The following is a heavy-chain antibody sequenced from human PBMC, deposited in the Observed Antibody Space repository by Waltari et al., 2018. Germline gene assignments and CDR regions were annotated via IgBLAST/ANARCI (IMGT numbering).Heavy chain of an antibody. D-gene: IGHD3-3*01. V-gene: IGHV4-39*02. J-gene: IGHJ4*02. CDR1: GGSISSSRYY. CDR2: IYYSGST. Sequence: QLQLQESGPGLVKPSETLSLTCTVSGGSISSSRYYWGWIRQPPGKGLEGLGSIYYSGSTYYTPSLQSRVTISVDTSKNQFALKLSSVTAADTAVYYCARERVLLFLDYRVYFDYWGQGTLVTVSS. CDR3: ARERVLLFLDYRVYFDY.